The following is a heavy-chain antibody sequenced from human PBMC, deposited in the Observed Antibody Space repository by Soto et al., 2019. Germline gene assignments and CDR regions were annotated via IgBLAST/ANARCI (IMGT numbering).Heavy chain of an antibody. V-gene: IGHV4-59*12. CDR2: IHYNGNT. D-gene: IGHD1-26*01. Sequence: SETLSLTCIVSGGSLSTYQWTWIRQPPGKGLEWIGNIHYNGNTKYSPSLKSRVTMSVDTSKNQFSLKLTSVTAVDTAVYYGARREIQGPIDYWGQGTLVTVSS. CDR1: GGSLSTYQ. CDR3: ARREIQGPIDY. J-gene: IGHJ4*02.